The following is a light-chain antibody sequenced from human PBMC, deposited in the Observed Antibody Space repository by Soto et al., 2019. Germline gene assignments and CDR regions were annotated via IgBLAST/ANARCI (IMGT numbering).Light chain of an antibody. V-gene: IGKV1-39*01. Sequence: DIQMTQSPSSLSAFVGDRVTITCRASQSISNYLNWYQQKPGKAPKNLIYSASSLQSGVPSRFSGTGSGTDFTLTISSLQPEDFATYYCRQNYNFPRTFGQGTKVEIK. J-gene: IGKJ1*01. CDR2: SAS. CDR1: QSISNY. CDR3: RQNYNFPRT.